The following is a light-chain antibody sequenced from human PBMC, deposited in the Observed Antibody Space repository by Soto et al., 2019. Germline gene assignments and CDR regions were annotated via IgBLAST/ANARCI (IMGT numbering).Light chain of an antibody. CDR1: QSISSW. Sequence: DIQMTQSPSTLSASVGDTVTITCRASQSISSWLAWYQQKPGKAPNLLIYKASSLESGVPSRFSGSGSGTEFTLTISSLQPDDFATYYCQQYESYSVTFGQGTRLEIK. V-gene: IGKV1-5*03. CDR2: KAS. CDR3: QQYESYSVT. J-gene: IGKJ5*01.